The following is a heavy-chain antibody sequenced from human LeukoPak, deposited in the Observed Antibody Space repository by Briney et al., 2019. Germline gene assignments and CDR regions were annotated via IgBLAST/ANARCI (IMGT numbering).Heavy chain of an antibody. CDR2: INPSGDST. J-gene: IGHJ4*02. CDR3: ASVLYCGADCYSGRYFFDH. Sequence: ASVKVSCKASGYTFTSYDMHWVRQAPGQGLEWMGIINPSGDSTSYAQKFQGRVTMTRDTSTSTVYMELSSLRSEDTAVYYCASVLYCGADCYSGRYFFDHWGQGTLAIVSS. D-gene: IGHD2-21*02. V-gene: IGHV1-46*01. CDR1: GYTFTSYD.